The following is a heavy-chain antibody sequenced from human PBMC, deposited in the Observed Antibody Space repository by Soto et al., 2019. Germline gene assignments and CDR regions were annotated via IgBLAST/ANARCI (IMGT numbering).Heavy chain of an antibody. J-gene: IGHJ6*02. CDR3: ATESPLGAVTMSPPPYYHYGMDV. CDR2: FDPEDGET. V-gene: IGHV1-24*01. Sequence: ASVKVSCKVSGYTLTELSMHWVRQAPGKGLEWMGGFDPEDGETIYAQKFQGRVTMTEDTSTDTAYMELSSLRSEDTAVYYCATESPLGAVTMSPPPYYHYGMDVWGQGTTVTVSS. D-gene: IGHD4-4*01. CDR1: GYTLTELS.